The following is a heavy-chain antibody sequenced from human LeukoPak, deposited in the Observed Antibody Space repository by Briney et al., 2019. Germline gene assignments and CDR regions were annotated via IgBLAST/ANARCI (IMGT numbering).Heavy chain of an antibody. Sequence: ASVTVSCKASGYTFTSSGIIWVRQAPGQGLEWMGWISAYNGNTNYAQNLQGRLTMTAETSTRAAYMELSSLRSEDTAVYYCARGSRRYYDSPDFDYWGQGTLVTVSS. D-gene: IGHD3-16*01. V-gene: IGHV1-18*01. CDR2: ISAYNGNT. J-gene: IGHJ4*02. CDR3: ARGSRRYYDSPDFDY. CDR1: GYTFTSSG.